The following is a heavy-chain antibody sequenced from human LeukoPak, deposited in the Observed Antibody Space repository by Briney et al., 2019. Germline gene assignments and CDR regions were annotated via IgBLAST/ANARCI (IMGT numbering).Heavy chain of an antibody. CDR2: VSYSGNT. J-gene: IGHJ4*02. CDR1: GGSISTSPYY. Sequence: SETLSLTCTVSGGSISTSPYYWGWIRQSPGKGLEWIGYVSYSGNTDYSASLKSRVTISVDSSKNQFSLKMSSVTAADTAVYYCARQRVRFDYWGQGTPVTVSS. CDR3: ARQRVRFDY. V-gene: IGHV4-39*01.